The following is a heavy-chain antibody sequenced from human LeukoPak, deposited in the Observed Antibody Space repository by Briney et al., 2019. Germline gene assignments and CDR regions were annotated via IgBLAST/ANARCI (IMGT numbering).Heavy chain of an antibody. Sequence: GRSLRLSCAASGFTFDDYAMHWVRQAPGKGLEWVSGISWNSDSVGYADSVKGRFTISRDNAKNSLFLQINSLRAEDTALYYCARASSSTLRGASAYWGQGTLVTVSS. CDR3: ARASSSTLRGASAY. D-gene: IGHD1-26*01. CDR2: ISWNSDSV. J-gene: IGHJ4*02. V-gene: IGHV3-9*01. CDR1: GFTFDDYA.